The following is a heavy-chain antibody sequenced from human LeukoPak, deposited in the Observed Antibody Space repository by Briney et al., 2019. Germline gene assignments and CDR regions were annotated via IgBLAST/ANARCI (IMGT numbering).Heavy chain of an antibody. CDR1: GFTFSSYS. CDR3: ARDLRPGGMDV. V-gene: IGHV3-21*01. Sequence: GGSLRLSCAASGFTFSSYSMNWVRQAPGKGLEWVSSISSNNNYIYYADSMKGRFTISRDNAKNSLYLQMNSLRAEDTAVYYCARDLRPGGMDVWGQGTKVTVSS. CDR2: ISSNNNYI. J-gene: IGHJ6*02. D-gene: IGHD1-1*01.